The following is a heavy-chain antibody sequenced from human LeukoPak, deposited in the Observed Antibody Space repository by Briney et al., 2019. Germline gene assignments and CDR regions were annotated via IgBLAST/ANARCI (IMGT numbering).Heavy chain of an antibody. V-gene: IGHV1-2*02. D-gene: IGHD3-3*01. CDR3: ARAANSFLEWSNVDY. J-gene: IGHJ4*02. CDR1: GYTFTGKY. CDR2: INPNSGGT. Sequence: ASVKVSCKASGYTFTGKYMHWVRQAPGQGLEWMGWINPNSGGTNYAQKFQGRVTMTRDTSISTAYMELSRLRSDDTAVYYCARAANSFLEWSNVDYWGQGTLVTVSS.